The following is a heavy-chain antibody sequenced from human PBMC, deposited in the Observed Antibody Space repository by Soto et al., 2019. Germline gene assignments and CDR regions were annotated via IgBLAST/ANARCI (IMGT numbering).Heavy chain of an antibody. J-gene: IGHJ6*02. CDR3: ARDRNPDTAMVEGGMDV. V-gene: IGHV3-33*01. CDR2: IWYDGSNK. D-gene: IGHD5-18*01. Sequence: QVQLVESGGGVVQPGRSLRLSCAASGFTFSSYGMHWVRQAPGKGLGWVAVIWYDGSNKYYADSVKGRFTISRDNSKNTLYLQMNSLRAEDTAVYYCARDRNPDTAMVEGGMDVWGQGTTVTVSS. CDR1: GFTFSSYG.